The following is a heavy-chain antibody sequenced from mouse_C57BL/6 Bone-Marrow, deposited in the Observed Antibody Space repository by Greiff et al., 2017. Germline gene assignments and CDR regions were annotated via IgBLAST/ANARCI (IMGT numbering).Heavy chain of an antibody. D-gene: IGHD1-1*01. CDR3: AKLTTGVWYAMDY. J-gene: IGHJ4*01. V-gene: IGHV1-69*01. CDR1: GYTFTSYW. Sequence: VQLQQPGAELVMPGASVKLSCKASGYTFTSYWMHWVKQRPGQGLEWIGEIDPSDSYTNYNQKLKGKSTLTVDKSSSTAYMQLSSLTSEDSAVYYCAKLTTGVWYAMDYWGQGTSVTVAS. CDR2: IDPSDSYT.